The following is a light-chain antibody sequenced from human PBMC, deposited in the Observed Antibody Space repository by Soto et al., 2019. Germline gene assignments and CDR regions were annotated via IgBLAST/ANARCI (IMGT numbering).Light chain of an antibody. J-gene: IGKJ1*01. CDR1: PSVSSSY. Sequence: EIVLTQSPGTLSLSPGERATLSCRASPSVSSSYLAWYQQKPGQAPRLLIYGASSGTTGIPDRFSGSGSGTDFTLTISRLEPEDFAVYYCQQYGRSPWTFGQGTKVDIK. CDR3: QQYGRSPWT. CDR2: GAS. V-gene: IGKV3-20*01.